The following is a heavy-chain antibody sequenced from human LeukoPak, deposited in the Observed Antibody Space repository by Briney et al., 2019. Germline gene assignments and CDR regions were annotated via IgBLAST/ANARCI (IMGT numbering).Heavy chain of an antibody. Sequence: ASVKVSCKSSGYTFTSYGISWVRRAPGQGLVWMGWISAYNGNTNYAQKLQGRVTMTPDTSTSTAYMELRSLRSDDTAVYYCARVGPPTDYDYVWGSYRYDGWFDPWGQGTLVTVSS. CDR2: ISAYNGNT. CDR3: ARVGPPTDYDYVWGSYRYDGWFDP. D-gene: IGHD3-16*02. V-gene: IGHV1-18*01. J-gene: IGHJ5*02. CDR1: GYTFTSYG.